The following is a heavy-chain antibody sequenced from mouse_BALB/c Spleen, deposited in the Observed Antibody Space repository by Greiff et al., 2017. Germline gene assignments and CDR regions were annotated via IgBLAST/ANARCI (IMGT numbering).Heavy chain of an antibody. D-gene: IGHD1-2*01. CDR1: GYTFTSYW. CDR2: IYPGNSDT. J-gene: IGHJ3*01. Sequence: VQLQQSGDDLVKPGASVKLSCKASGYTFTSYWMHWVKQRPGQGLEWIGAIYPGNSDTSYNQKFKGKAKLTAVTSTSTAYMELSSLTNEDSAVYYCTPHYYGYGFAYWGQGTLVTVSA. CDR3: TPHYYGYGFAY. V-gene: IGHV1-5*01.